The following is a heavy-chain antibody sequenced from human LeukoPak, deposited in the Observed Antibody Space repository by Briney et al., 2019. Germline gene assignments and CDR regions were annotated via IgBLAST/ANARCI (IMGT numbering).Heavy chain of an antibody. D-gene: IGHD3-16*02. Sequence: PGGSLRLSCAASGFTFSSYAMSWVRQAPGNGLEWVSAISGSGGSTYYADSVKGRFTISRDNSKNTLYLQMNSLRAEDTAVYYCAKAVITFGGVIQAYDYWGQGTLVTVSS. CDR1: GFTFSSYA. CDR2: ISGSGGST. CDR3: AKAVITFGGVIQAYDY. V-gene: IGHV3-23*01. J-gene: IGHJ4*02.